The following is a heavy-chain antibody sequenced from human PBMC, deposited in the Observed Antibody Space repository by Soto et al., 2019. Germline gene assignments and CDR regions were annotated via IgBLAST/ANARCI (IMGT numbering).Heavy chain of an antibody. D-gene: IGHD6-19*01. CDR1: GYTFTGYY. CDR2: INPNSGGT. V-gene: IGHV1-2*02. Sequence: ASVKVSCKASGYTFTGYYMHWVRQAPGQGLEWMGWINPNSGGTNYAQKFQGRVTMTRDTSISTAYMELSRLRSDDTAVYYCARDTDLIAVAAHKFDYWGQGTLVTVSS. CDR3: ARDTDLIAVAAHKFDY. J-gene: IGHJ4*02.